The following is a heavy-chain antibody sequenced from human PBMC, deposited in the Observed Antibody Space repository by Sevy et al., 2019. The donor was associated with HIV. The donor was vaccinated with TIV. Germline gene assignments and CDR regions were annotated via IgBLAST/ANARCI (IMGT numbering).Heavy chain of an antibody. Sequence: GGSLRLSCAASGFTSGYTFTDYYMSWIRQAPGRGLEWIGYISGSGSTKRYASSMEGRFTISRDNSMDSLYLQMNSLRGEDTAVYYCAKWWGELFVESWGQGTLVTVSS. J-gene: IGHJ4*02. CDR1: GFTSGYTFTDYY. D-gene: IGHD3-10*01. CDR2: ISGSGSTK. CDR3: AKWWGELFVES. V-gene: IGHV3-11*04.